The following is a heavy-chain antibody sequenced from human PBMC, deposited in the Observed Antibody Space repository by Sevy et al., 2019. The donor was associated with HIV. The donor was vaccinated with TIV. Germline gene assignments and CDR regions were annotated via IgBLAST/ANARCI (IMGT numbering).Heavy chain of an antibody. D-gene: IGHD3-22*01. CDR3: ARVGYYYDSSGYPRFDY. CDR1: GYTLSELS. J-gene: IGHJ4*02. Sequence: ASVKVSCKVSGYTLSELSMHWVRQPPGKGLEWMGRFDPDDGETIYAQRFQGRVTMTEDTSADTAYMELSSLRSEDTAVYYCARVGYYYDSSGYPRFDYWGQGTLVTVSS. V-gene: IGHV1-24*01. CDR2: FDPDDGET.